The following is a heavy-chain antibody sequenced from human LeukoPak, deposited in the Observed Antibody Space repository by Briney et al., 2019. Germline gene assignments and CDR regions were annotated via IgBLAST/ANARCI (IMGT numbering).Heavy chain of an antibody. V-gene: IGHV3-30-3*01. CDR3: ARDMAHCSGGSCPFDY. Sequence: PGGSLRLSCAASGFTFSSYAMHWVRQAPGKGLEWVAVISYDGSNKYYADSVKGRFTISRDNSKNTLYLQMNSLRAEDTAVYYCARDMAHCSGGSCPFDYWGQGTLVTVSS. D-gene: IGHD2-15*01. J-gene: IGHJ4*02. CDR1: GFTFSSYA. CDR2: ISYDGSNK.